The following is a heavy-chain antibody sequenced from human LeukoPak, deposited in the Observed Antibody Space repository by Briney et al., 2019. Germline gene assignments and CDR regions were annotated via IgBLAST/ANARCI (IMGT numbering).Heavy chain of an antibody. CDR1: GYSFTSYW. V-gene: IGHV5-51*01. D-gene: IGHD1-26*01. CDR2: IYPGDSDT. J-gene: IGHJ4*02. Sequence: GESLKISCKGSGYSFTSYWIGWVRQMPGKGLEWMGIIYPGDSDTRYSPSFQGQVTISADKSISTAYLQWSSLKASDTAMYYCARINSGSYYPYYFDYWGQGTLVTVSS. CDR3: ARINSGSYYPYYFDY.